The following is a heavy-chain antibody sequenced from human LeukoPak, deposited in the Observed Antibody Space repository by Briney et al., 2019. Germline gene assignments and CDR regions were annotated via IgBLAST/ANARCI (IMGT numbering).Heavy chain of an antibody. J-gene: IGHJ6*03. CDR1: GFTFSSYG. CDR2: ISYDGSNK. D-gene: IGHD1-26*01. Sequence: GRSLRLSCAASGFTFSSYGMHWVRQAPGKGLEWVAVISYDGSNKYYADSVKGRFTISRDNSKNTLYLQMNSLRAEDTAVYYCAKDSRERYYYYYMDVWGKGTTVTVSS. V-gene: IGHV3-30*18. CDR3: AKDSRERYYYYYMDV.